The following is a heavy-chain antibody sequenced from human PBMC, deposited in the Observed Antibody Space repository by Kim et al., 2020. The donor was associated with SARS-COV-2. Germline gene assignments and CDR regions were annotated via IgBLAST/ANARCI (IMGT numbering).Heavy chain of an antibody. D-gene: IGHD1-26*01. CDR2: IYYSGST. CDR3: ARDRGAYSGSYGI. CDR1: GGSISSYY. Sequence: SETLSLTCTVSGGSISSYYWSWIRQPPGKGLEWIGYIYYSGSTNYNPSLKSRVTISVDTSKNQFSLKLSSVTAADTAVYYCARDRGAYSGSYGIWGQGTMVTVSS. J-gene: IGHJ3*02. V-gene: IGHV4-59*01.